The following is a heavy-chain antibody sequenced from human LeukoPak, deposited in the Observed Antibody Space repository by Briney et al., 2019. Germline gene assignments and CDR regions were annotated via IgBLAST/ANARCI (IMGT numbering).Heavy chain of an antibody. Sequence: ASVKVSCKASGGTFSSYAISWVRQAPGQGLGWMGGIIPIFGTANYAQKFQGRVTITTDESTSTAYMELSSLRSEDTAVYYCASFGRYYDSSGYQPDFDYWGQGTLVTVSS. V-gene: IGHV1-69*05. CDR2: IIPIFGTA. D-gene: IGHD3-22*01. J-gene: IGHJ4*02. CDR3: ASFGRYYDSSGYQPDFDY. CDR1: GGTFSSYA.